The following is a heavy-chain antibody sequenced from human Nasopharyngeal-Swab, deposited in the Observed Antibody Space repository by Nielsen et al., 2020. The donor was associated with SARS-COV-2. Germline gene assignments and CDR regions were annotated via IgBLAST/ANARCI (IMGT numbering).Heavy chain of an antibody. CDR3: ARGRGGGYDPWGYYYYDMDV. D-gene: IGHD5-12*01. V-gene: IGHV3-30*03. CDR1: GFTFNSYA. CDR2: ISYDGNNK. J-gene: IGHJ6*02. Sequence: GGSLRLSCAASGFTFNSYAMHWVRQAPGKGLEWEAVISYDGNNKYYADSVKGRFTISRDNSKNTLYLQLNSLRAEDTAVYYCARGRGGGYDPWGYYYYDMDVWGHGTTVTVSS.